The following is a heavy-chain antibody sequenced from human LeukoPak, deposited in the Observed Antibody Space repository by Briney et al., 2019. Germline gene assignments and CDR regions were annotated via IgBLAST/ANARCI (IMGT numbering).Heavy chain of an antibody. CDR3: ARENRFIWSGYYTDS. CDR1: GFSFSNYG. V-gene: IGHV3-7*01. Sequence: GGSLRLSCVVSGFSFSNYGMSWVRQAPGKGLEWVANIKQDGSEKYYVESVKGRFTISRDNAKNSLYLQMNSLRAEDTAVYYCARENRFIWSGYYTDSWGQGTLVTVSS. CDR2: IKQDGSEK. J-gene: IGHJ4*02. D-gene: IGHD3-3*01.